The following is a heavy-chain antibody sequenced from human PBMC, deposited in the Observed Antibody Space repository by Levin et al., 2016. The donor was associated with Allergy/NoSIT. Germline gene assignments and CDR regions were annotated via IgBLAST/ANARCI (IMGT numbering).Heavy chain of an antibody. CDR2: IYSGGST. D-gene: IGHD5/OR15-5a*01. V-gene: IGHV3-66*02. CDR3: ARARSNAFDI. Sequence: WIRQPPGKGLEWVSVIYSGGSTYYADSVKGRFTISRDNSKNTLYLQMNSLRAEDTAVYYCARARSNAFDIWGQGTMVTVSS. J-gene: IGHJ3*02.